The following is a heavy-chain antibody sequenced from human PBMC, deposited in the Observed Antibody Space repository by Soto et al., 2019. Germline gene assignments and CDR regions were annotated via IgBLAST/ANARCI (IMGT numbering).Heavy chain of an antibody. CDR3: ARDYYDFWSGYYRSEYYFDY. CDR1: GFTFSSYG. D-gene: IGHD3-3*01. CDR2: IWYDGSNK. V-gene: IGHV3-33*01. J-gene: IGHJ4*02. Sequence: GGSLRLSCAASGFTFSSYGMHWVRQAPGKGLEWVAVIWYDGSNKYYADSVKGRFTISRDNSKNTLYLQMNSLRAEDTAVYYCARDYYDFWSGYYRSEYYFDYWGQGTLVTVSS.